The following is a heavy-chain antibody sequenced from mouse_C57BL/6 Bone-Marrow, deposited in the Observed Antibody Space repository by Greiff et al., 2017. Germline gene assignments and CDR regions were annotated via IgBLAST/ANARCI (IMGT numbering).Heavy chain of an antibody. CDR2: IYPRSGNT. CDR1: GYTFTSYG. CDR3: ARRGYYYGSSSDD. Sequence: QVQLQQSGAELARPGASVKLSCKASGYTFTSYGISWVKLRTGQGLEWIGEIYPRSGNTYYNEKFKGKATLTADKSSSPAYMELRSLTSGDSAVYFCARRGYYYGSSSDDWGEGTTLTGYS. D-gene: IGHD1-1*01. V-gene: IGHV1-81*01. J-gene: IGHJ2*01.